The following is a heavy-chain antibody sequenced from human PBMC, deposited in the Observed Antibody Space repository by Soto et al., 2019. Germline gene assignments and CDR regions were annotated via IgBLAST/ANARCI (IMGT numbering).Heavy chain of an antibody. CDR2: INHSGST. Sequence: SETLSLPCAVYGGSFRGHYCSWIRQPPGKGLEWIGEINHSGSTNYKPSLKSRVTISVDTSKNQFSLKLSSVNAADTAVYYCATGIAAAGTGWFDPWGQGTLVTVSS. V-gene: IGHV4-34*01. J-gene: IGHJ5*02. CDR3: ATGIAAAGTGWFDP. D-gene: IGHD6-13*01. CDR1: GGSFRGHY.